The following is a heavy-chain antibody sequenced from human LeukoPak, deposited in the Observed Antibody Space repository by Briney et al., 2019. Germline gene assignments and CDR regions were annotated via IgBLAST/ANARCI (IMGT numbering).Heavy chain of an antibody. CDR1: GYSISSGYY. Sequence: SETLSLTCSLSGYSISSGYYWGWIRQPPGKGLEWIGSIYYSGSTYYNPSLKSRVTISVDTSKNQFSLKLSSVTAADTAVYYCARYDYGDRLVYDYWGQGTLVTVSS. V-gene: IGHV4-38-2*02. CDR2: IYYSGST. D-gene: IGHD4-17*01. CDR3: ARYDYGDRLVYDY. J-gene: IGHJ4*02.